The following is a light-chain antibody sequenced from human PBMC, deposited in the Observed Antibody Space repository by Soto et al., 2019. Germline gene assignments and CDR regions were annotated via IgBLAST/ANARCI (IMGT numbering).Light chain of an antibody. CDR1: SNDVGGYNY. CDR2: EVS. V-gene: IGLV2-14*01. CDR3: SSSTTSSTRV. Sequence: QSVLTQPASVSGSPGQSITISCTGTSNDVGGYNYVSWYQQHPGKAPKLMIYEVSNRPSGVSSRFSGSKSGSTASLTISGLQAEDEGDYYCSSSTTSSTRVFGTGTKLTVL. J-gene: IGLJ1*01.